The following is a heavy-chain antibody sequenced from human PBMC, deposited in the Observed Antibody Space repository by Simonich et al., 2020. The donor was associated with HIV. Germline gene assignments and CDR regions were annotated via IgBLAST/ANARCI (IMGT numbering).Heavy chain of an antibody. D-gene: IGHD4-17*01. CDR2: MNPNSGNT. J-gene: IGHJ5*02. V-gene: IGHV1-8*03. CDR1: GYTFTSYN. Sequence: QVQLVQSGAEVKKPGASVKVSCKASGYTFTSYNISWVRQATGQGLEWMGWMNPNSGNTDYAHKFQGRVTISRDTSISTAYMELSSLRSEDTAVYYCARALRWFDPWGQGTLVTVSS. CDR3: ARALRWFDP.